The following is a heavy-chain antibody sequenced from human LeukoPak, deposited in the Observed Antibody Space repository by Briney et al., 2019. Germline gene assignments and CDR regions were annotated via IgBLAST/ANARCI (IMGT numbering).Heavy chain of an antibody. Sequence: ASVTVSCKASGYTFTIYGISWVRQAPGQGLEWMGWISAYNGNTNYAQKLQGRVTMTTDTSTSTAYMELRSLRSDDTAVYYCARVDSSGYYYAMDYWGQGTLVTVSS. CDR3: ARVDSSGYYYAMDY. D-gene: IGHD3-22*01. V-gene: IGHV1-18*01. J-gene: IGHJ4*02. CDR1: GYTFTIYG. CDR2: ISAYNGNT.